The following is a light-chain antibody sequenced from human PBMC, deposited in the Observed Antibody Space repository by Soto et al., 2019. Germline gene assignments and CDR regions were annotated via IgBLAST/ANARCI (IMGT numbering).Light chain of an antibody. CDR1: QGISSY. V-gene: IGKV1-8*01. J-gene: IGKJ1*01. CDR3: QQYYSYPRT. Sequence: AIRMTQSPSSLSASTGDRVTITCRASQGISSYLAWYQQKPGKAPKLLIYAASTLQSGVPSRVSGSGSGTDFTLTISCLQSEDFATDYCQQYYSYPRTFGQGTKVEIK. CDR2: AAS.